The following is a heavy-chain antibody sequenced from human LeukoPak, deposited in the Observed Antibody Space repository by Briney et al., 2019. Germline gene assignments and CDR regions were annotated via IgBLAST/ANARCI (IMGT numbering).Heavy chain of an antibody. CDR2: IYYSGST. V-gene: IGHV4-39*07. CDR3: ARGSWQLAEGVY. J-gene: IGHJ4*02. D-gene: IGHD6-6*01. Sequence: PSETLSLTCTVSGGSISTTSYYWGWIRQPPGKGLECIGNIYYSGSTYHNPSLKSRVTISVDTSKNQFSLKLTSVTAADTAVYYCARGSWQLAEGVYWGQGTLVTVSS. CDR1: GGSISTTSYY.